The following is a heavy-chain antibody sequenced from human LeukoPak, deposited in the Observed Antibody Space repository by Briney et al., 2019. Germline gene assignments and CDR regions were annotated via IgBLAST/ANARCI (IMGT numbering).Heavy chain of an antibody. J-gene: IGHJ5*02. CDR1: GYTFTSYY. CDR3: ARDPGYDFWSGYWFDP. D-gene: IGHD3-3*01. Sequence: GESLKISCKGSGYTFTSYYMHWVRQAPGQGLEWMGIINPSGGSTSYAQKFQGRVTMTRDTSTSTVYTELSSLRSEDTAVYYCARDPGYDFWSGYWFDPWGQGTLVTVSS. CDR2: INPSGGST. V-gene: IGHV1-46*01.